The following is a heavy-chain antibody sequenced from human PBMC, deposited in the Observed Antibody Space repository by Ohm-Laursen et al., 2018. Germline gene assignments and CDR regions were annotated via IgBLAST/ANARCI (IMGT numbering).Heavy chain of an antibody. J-gene: IGHJ4*02. CDR3: ARDTTNYDFWSGQNDY. V-gene: IGHV3-7*01. CDR1: GFTFSTYW. D-gene: IGHD3-3*01. CDR2: IKEDGSEK. Sequence: SLRLSCAASGFTFSTYWMSWVRQAPGKGLEWVAVIKEDGSEKKYVDSVKGRFTISRDNAENSLYLQMNSLRAEDTAVYYCARDTTNYDFWSGQNDYWGQGTLVTVSS.